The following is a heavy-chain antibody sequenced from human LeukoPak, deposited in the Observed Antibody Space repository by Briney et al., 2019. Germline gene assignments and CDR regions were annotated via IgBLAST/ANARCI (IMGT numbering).Heavy chain of an antibody. D-gene: IGHD4-17*01. V-gene: IGHV4-59*08. J-gene: IGHJ3*02. CDR3: ARHPPGYGDLESTFDI. CDR1: GGSISSYY. CDR2: IFYSGST. Sequence: SETLSLTCTVSGGSISSYYWSWIRQPPGKGLEWIGYIFYSGSTFYNPSLKSRVTISADTSKNELSLKVSSLTAADTAVYHCARHPPGYGDLESTFDIWGQGTMVTVSS.